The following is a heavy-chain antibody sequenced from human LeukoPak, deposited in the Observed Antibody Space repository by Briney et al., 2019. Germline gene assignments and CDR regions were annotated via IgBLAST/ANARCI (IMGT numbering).Heavy chain of an antibody. CDR2: ISFDGSDK. V-gene: IGHV3-30-3*01. Sequence: PGRSLRLSCAASGFPFTNYAVHWVRQAPGKGLEWVAAISFDGSDKYYTDSVKGRFTISRDNSKNTLYLQMNSLRAEDTAVYYCAKESYDSSGYVLDYWGQGTLVTVSS. D-gene: IGHD3-22*01. CDR3: AKESYDSSGYVLDY. CDR1: GFPFTNYA. J-gene: IGHJ4*02.